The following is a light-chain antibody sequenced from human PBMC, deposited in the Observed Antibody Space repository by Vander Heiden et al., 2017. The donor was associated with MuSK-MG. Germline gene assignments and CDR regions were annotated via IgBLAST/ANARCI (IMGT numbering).Light chain of an antibody. Sequence: SYELTQPLSVSVALGQTARITCGGNNIGSKNVHWYQPKPGQAPVLVIYRDSNRPSGIPERFSGSNSGNTATLTISRAQAGDEADYYCQVWDSSTQGVVFGGGTKLTVL. J-gene: IGLJ2*01. V-gene: IGLV3-9*01. CDR2: RDS. CDR1: NIGSKN. CDR3: QVWDSSTQGVV.